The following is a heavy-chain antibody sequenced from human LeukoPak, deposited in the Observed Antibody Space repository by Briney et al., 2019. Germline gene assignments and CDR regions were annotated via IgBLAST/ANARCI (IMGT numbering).Heavy chain of an antibody. J-gene: IGHJ6*04. CDR2: IIPIFGTA. CDR3: ARAGTRRGDGMDV. D-gene: IGHD6-13*01. V-gene: IGHV1-69*13. CDR1: GGTFSSYA. Sequence: SVKVSCKASGGTFSSYAISWVRQAPGRGLEWMGGIIPIFGTANYAQKFQGRVTITADESTSTAYMELSSLRSEDTAAYYCARAGTRRGDGMDVWGKGTTVTVSS.